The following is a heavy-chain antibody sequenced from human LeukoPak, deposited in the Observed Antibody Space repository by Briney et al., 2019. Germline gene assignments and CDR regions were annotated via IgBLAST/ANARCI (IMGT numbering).Heavy chain of an antibody. D-gene: IGHD2-2*01. CDR3: VRVGLSIIRRYQLQSPGHYYGMDV. J-gene: IGHJ6*02. Sequence: ASVNVSCKASGGTFSSYAISWVRQAPGQGLEWMGGIIPIFGTANYAQKFQGRVTITADESTSTAYMELSSLRSEDTAVYYCVRVGLSIIRRYQLQSPGHYYGMDVWGQGTTVTVSS. CDR1: GGTFSSYA. V-gene: IGHV1-69*13. CDR2: IIPIFGTA.